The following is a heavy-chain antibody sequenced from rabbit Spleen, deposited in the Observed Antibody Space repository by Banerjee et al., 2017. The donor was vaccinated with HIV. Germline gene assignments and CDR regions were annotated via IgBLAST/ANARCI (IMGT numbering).Heavy chain of an antibody. J-gene: IGHJ4*01. D-gene: IGHD6-1*01. CDR3: VRDQAGVAGYGPWYFNL. Sequence: QLTETGGGLVQPGGSLKLSCTASGFDFSSYYMSWVRQASGRGLEWIGYIDPIFGSTYYANWVNGRFTISRHNAQNTLYLQLNSLTAADTATYFCVRDQAGVAGYGPWYFNLWGPGTLVTVS. V-gene: IGHV1S7*01. CDR1: GFDFSSYY. CDR2: IDPIFGST.